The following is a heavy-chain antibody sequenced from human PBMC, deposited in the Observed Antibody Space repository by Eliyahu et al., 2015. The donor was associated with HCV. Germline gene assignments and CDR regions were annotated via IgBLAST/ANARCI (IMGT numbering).Heavy chain of an antibody. CDR2: TYSGVTT. CDR1: GGAISNYY. J-gene: IGHJ4*02. Sequence: QVQLQESGPGLVKPSETLSLTCTVSGGAISNYYWSWIRQPPGKGLEWIGYTYSGVTTNYNPSLKSRATISVDTSKKQFSLKLTSVIAADTAVYFCARGWWEQLRGFYYFDYWGQGALVTVSS. CDR3: ARGWWEQLRGFYYFDY. V-gene: IGHV4-59*12. D-gene: IGHD1-26*01.